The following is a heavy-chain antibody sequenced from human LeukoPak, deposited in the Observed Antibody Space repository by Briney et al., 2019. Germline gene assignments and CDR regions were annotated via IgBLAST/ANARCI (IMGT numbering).Heavy chain of an antibody. D-gene: IGHD4-17*01. J-gene: IGHJ5*02. Sequence: SETLSLACTVSGGSISRYYWSWIRQPAGKGLEWIGRIYSDGTITYNPSLQSRLTMSIDTSKNQFSLKLSFVTAADTAVYYCARDSGTTGEVKFDPWGQGTLVTVSS. CDR3: ARDSGTTGEVKFDP. CDR1: GGSISRYY. V-gene: IGHV4-4*07. CDR2: IYSDGTI.